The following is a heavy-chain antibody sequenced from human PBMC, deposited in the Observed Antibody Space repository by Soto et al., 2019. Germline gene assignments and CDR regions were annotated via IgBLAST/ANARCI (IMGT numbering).Heavy chain of an antibody. CDR3: ARRGAIRAFDI. CDR1: GRSISSYY. V-gene: IGHV4-59*01. CDR2: IYYSGST. J-gene: IGHJ3*02. Sequence: SETLSLTCTVSGRSISSYYWSWIRQPPGKGLEWIGYIYYSGSTNYNPSLKSRVTMSVDTSKNQFSLNLSSVTAADTAVYYCARRGAIRAFDIWGQGTMVNVSS. D-gene: IGHD1-26*01.